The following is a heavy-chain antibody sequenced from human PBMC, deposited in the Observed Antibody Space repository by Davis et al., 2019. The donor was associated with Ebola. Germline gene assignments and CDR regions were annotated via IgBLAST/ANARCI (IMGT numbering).Heavy chain of an antibody. CDR3: ARDTSCTTTSCYVHYSGLDV. Sequence: GESLKISCAASGFTFSNYNMNWVRQAPGKGLEWVANIKQDGSEKYYIDSVKGRFSISRDNAKNSLYLQMNSLRGEDTAVYYCARDTSCTTTSCYVHYSGLDVWGKGTTVTVSS. D-gene: IGHD2-2*01. V-gene: IGHV3-7*01. CDR1: GFTFSNYN. CDR2: IKQDGSEK. J-gene: IGHJ6*04.